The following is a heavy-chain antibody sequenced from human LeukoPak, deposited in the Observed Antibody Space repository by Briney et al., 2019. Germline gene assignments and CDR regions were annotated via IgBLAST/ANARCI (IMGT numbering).Heavy chain of an antibody. Sequence: GGSLRLSCAASGFTFSNYWMHWVRQAPGKGLVWVSRIYSDGTSTSYADSVKGRFTISRDNAKNTLYLQMNSLRAEDTAIYYCAKDRSRSTWYFDYRGQGTLVTVSS. CDR2: IYSDGTST. V-gene: IGHV3-74*01. D-gene: IGHD1-26*01. CDR3: AKDRSRSTWYFDY. CDR1: GFTFSNYW. J-gene: IGHJ4*02.